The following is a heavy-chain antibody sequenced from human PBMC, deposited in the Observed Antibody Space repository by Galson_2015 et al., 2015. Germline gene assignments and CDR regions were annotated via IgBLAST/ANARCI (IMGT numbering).Heavy chain of an antibody. CDR1: GYIFNNYG. J-gene: IGHJ6*03. CDR2: ISTFNGNT. Sequence: SVKVSCKASGYIFNNYGITWVRQVPGQGLEWMGWISTFNGNTDYAQRVQGRITMTRDTSTRTAYMELGSLRSDDTAVYYCGRKAHKYYFYYMDVWGKGTTVTVSS. CDR3: GRKAHKYYFYYMDV. V-gene: IGHV1-18*01.